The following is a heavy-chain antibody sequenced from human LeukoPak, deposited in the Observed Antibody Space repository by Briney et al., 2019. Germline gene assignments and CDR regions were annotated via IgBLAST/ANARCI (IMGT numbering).Heavy chain of an antibody. CDR1: GGSIGTYY. D-gene: IGHD3-16*02. Sequence: SETLSLTCTVPGGSIGTYYWSWVRQSPGKGLEWIGYIYVTGNRYNPYLQSRVTISVDTSRNQSFLKMSSVTAADTAVYYCARHIGGGIEDMDVWGKGTKVTVSS. CDR2: IYVTGN. V-gene: IGHV4-59*08. CDR3: ARHIGGGIEDMDV. J-gene: IGHJ6*03.